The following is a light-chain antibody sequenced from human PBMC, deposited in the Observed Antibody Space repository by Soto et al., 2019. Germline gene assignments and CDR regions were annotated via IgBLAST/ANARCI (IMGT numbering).Light chain of an antibody. J-gene: IGKJ1*01. CDR2: KAS. V-gene: IGKV1-5*03. CDR3: QHYNSYSEA. Sequence: VHLIQSPSTLSGSVGERVPNPCRASQTISSWLAWYQQKPGKAPKLLIYKASTLKSGVPSRFSGSGSGTEFTLTISSLQPDDFATYYCQHYNSYSEAFGQGTKVDI. CDR1: QTISSW.